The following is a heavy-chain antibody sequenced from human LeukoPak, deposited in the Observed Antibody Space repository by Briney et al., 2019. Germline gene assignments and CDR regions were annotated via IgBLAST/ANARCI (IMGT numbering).Heavy chain of an antibody. CDR3: ARRKDSSGWYFDY. CDR2: IYPGDSDT. V-gene: IGHV5-51*01. CDR1: GYSFASYW. Sequence: AGESLKISCKGSGYSFASYWIGWVRQMPGKGLEWMGIIYPGDSDTRYSPSFQGQVTISADKSISTAYLQWSSLKASDTAMYYCARRKDSSGWYFDYWGQGTLVTVSS. D-gene: IGHD6-19*01. J-gene: IGHJ4*02.